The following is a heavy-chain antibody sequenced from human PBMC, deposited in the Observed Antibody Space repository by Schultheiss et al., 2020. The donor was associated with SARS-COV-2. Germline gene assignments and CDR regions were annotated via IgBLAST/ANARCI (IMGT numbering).Heavy chain of an antibody. CDR3: ARAPYSRSWYYWFDP. CDR1: GGSVSSGSYY. V-gene: IGHV4-61*01. D-gene: IGHD6-13*01. CDR2: IYYSGST. J-gene: IGHJ5*02. Sequence: SETLSLTCTVSGGSVSSGSYYWSWIRQPPGKGLEWIGYIYYSGSTNYNPSLKSRVTISVDTSKNQFSLKLSSVTAADTAVYYCARAPYSRSWYYWFDPWGQGTLVTVSS.